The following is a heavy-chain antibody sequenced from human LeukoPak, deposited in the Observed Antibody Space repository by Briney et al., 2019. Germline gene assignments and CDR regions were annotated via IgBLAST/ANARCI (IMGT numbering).Heavy chain of an antibody. CDR3: ARGGYYDFWSGRKYYYYYYYMDV. CDR1: GGTFSSYA. J-gene: IGHJ6*03. CDR2: IIPIFGTA. V-gene: IGHV1-69*13. Sequence: SVKVSCKASGGTFSSYAISWVRQATGQGLEWMGGIIPIFGTANYAQKFQGRVTISADASTSTAYMELSSLRSEDTAVYYCARGGYYDFWSGRKYYYYYYYMDVWGKGTTVTVSS. D-gene: IGHD3-3*01.